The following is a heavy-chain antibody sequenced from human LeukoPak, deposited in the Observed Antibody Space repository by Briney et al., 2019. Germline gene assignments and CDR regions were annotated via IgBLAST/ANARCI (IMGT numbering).Heavy chain of an antibody. V-gene: IGHV3-21*01. J-gene: IGHJ3*02. CDR3: ASSRYEGGIFDI. Sequence: GGSLRLSCAASGFTFSSYSMNWVRQAPGKGLELVSYISISSSGYIYYADSVKGRFTISRDNAKNSLYLQINSLRAEDTAVYYCASSRYEGGIFDIWGQGTLVTVSS. D-gene: IGHD3-16*01. CDR1: GFTFSSYS. CDR2: ISISSSGYI.